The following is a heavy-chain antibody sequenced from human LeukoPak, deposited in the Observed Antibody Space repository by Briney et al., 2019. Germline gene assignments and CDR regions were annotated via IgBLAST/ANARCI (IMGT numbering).Heavy chain of an antibody. J-gene: IGHJ5*02. D-gene: IGHD3-3*01. CDR1: GGSFSGYY. Sequence: SETLSLTCAVYGGSFSGYYWSWIRQPPGKGLEWIGEINHSGSTNYNPSLKSRVTISVDTSKNQFSLKLSSVIAADTAVYYCARGQPYDFWSGYYWYNWFDPWGQGTLVTVSS. CDR2: INHSGST. CDR3: ARGQPYDFWSGYYWYNWFDP. V-gene: IGHV4-34*01.